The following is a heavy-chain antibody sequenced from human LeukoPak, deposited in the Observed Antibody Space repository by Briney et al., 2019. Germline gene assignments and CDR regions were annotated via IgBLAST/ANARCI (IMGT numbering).Heavy chain of an antibody. CDR2: IYHSGST. V-gene: IGHV4-30-2*01. Sequence: PSETLSLTCTVSGGSISSGGYYWSWIRQPLGKGLEWIGYIYHSGSTYYNPSLKSRVTISVDRSKNQFSLKLSSVTAADTAVYYCAREKRAWYYYDSSGPDYWGQGTLVTVSS. J-gene: IGHJ4*02. D-gene: IGHD3-22*01. CDR3: AREKRAWYYYDSSGPDY. CDR1: GGSISSGGYY.